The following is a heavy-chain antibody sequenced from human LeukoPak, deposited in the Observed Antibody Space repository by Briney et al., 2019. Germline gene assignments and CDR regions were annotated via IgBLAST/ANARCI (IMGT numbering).Heavy chain of an antibody. CDR1: GFTFSSYA. Sequence: GGSLRLSCSASGFTFSSYAMHWVSQAPGKGLEYVSAITSNGGSTYYADSVKGRFTISRDSSKNTLYLQMSSLRPEDTAVYYCVKGDYGGNYRGAFDIWGQGTMVTVSS. CDR2: ITSNGGST. D-gene: IGHD4-23*01. CDR3: VKGDYGGNYRGAFDI. J-gene: IGHJ3*02. V-gene: IGHV3-64D*08.